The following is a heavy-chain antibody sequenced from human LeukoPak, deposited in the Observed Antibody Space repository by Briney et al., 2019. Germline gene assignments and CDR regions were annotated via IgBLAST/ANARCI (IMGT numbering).Heavy chain of an antibody. J-gene: IGHJ4*02. Sequence: GASVKVSCKASGYTLTSYYMHWVRQAPGQGLEWMGIINPSGGSTSYAQKFQGRVTMTRDTSTSTVYMELSSLRSEDTAVYYCARVRDTKEYYYDSSGYFDYWGQGTLVTVSS. CDR2: INPSGGST. CDR1: GYTLTSYY. V-gene: IGHV1-46*01. D-gene: IGHD3-22*01. CDR3: ARVRDTKEYYYDSSGYFDY.